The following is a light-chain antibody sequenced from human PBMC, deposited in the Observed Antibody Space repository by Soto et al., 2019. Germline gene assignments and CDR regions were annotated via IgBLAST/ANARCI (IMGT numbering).Light chain of an antibody. V-gene: IGKV3-20*01. CDR2: GAS. J-gene: IGKJ4*01. Sequence: EIVLTQSPATLSLSPGERATLSGRASQSVSSNYLAWYKQKPGQAPRLLIYGASSRATGIPDRFSGSGSGTDFTLTISRLEPEDFAVYHCQQYCSSPFTFGGGTKVEIK. CDR1: QSVSSNY. CDR3: QQYCSSPFT.